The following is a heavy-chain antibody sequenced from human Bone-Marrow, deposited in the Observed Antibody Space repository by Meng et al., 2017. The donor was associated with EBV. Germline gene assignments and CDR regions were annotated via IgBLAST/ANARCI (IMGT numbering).Heavy chain of an antibody. D-gene: IGHD6-13*01. CDR1: GYTFTGYY. CDR3: ARVRYSSSWYVIDP. V-gene: IGHV1-2*06. CDR2: INPNSGGT. Sequence: VQLGQSGAEGKKPGASVKVSCKASGYTFTGYYMHWVRQAPGQGLEWMGRINPNSGGTNYAQKFQGRVTMTRDTSISTAYMELSRLRSDDTAVYYCARVRYSSSWYVIDPWGQGTLVTVSS. J-gene: IGHJ5*02.